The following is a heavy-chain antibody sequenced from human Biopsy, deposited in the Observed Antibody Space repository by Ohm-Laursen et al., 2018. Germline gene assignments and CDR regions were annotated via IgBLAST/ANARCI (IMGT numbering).Heavy chain of an antibody. CDR2: NIPILGTG. D-gene: IGHD3-9*01. J-gene: IGHJ1*01. CDR3: ATKLTGYFHH. Sequence: SVKVSCKSPGGTFSNYGVNWVRQAPGQGLEWLGGNIPILGTGNYAQKFQDRVTVAADTSTSTATMEPRSLRSDDTAVYYCATKLTGYFHHWGQGILVSVSS. V-gene: IGHV1-69*06. CDR1: GGTFSNYG.